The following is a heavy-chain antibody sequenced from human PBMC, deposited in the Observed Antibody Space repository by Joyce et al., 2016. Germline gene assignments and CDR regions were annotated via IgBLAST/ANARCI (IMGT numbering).Heavy chain of an antibody. CDR2: ISSDDSRI. Sequence: EVQLVEYGGGLVQPGGSLRLSCAASGIIFSNKEMNWVRQAPGKGVDWISSISSDDSRIHYADSVRGRFTISRDNARNSLFLEMNSLRVEDTAMYYCTTPSCANWGQGSLVTVSS. D-gene: IGHD2-2*01. J-gene: IGHJ4*02. CDR1: GIIFSNKE. V-gene: IGHV3-48*03. CDR3: TTPSCAN.